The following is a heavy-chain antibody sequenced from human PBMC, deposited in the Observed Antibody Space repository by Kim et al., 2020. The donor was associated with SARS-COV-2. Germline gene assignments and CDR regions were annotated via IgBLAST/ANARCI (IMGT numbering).Heavy chain of an antibody. CDR2: ISYDGSNK. Sequence: GGSLRLSCAASGFTFSSYGMHWVRQAPGKGLEWVAVISYDGSNKYYADSVKGRFTISRDNSKNTLYLQMNSLRAEDTAVYYCAKLSREVDGLDYWGQGTLVTVSS. J-gene: IGHJ4*02. CDR3: AKLSREVDGLDY. D-gene: IGHD2-2*01. CDR1: GFTFSSYG. V-gene: IGHV3-30*18.